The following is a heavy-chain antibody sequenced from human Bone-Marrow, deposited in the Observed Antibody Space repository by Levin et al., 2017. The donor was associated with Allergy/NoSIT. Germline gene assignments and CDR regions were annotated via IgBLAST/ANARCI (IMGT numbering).Heavy chain of an antibody. Sequence: SETLSLTCVISGDSVSSNGVAWTWIRQSPSRGLEWLGRTYYESKWYHDYAASVKSRLTVDPDTSQNQFSLRLNSVTPEDTAVYYCARGRASAFDIWGQGTVVTVSS. J-gene: IGHJ3*02. CDR2: TYYESKWYH. CDR3: ARGRASAFDI. CDR1: GDSVSSNGVA. V-gene: IGHV6-1*01. D-gene: IGHD3-10*01.